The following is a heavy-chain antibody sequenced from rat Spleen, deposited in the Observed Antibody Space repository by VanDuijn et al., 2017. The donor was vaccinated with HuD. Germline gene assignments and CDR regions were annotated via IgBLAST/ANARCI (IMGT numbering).Heavy chain of an antibody. CDR2: ISPSGGST. CDR3: ARHYYDGYYHVDYFDY. D-gene: IGHD1-12*03. J-gene: IGHJ2*01. V-gene: IGHV5-25*01. Sequence: EVQLVESGGGLVQPGRSLKLSCAASGFTFSNYDMAWVRQAPTTGLEWVASISPSGGSTYYRDSVKGRFTVSRDNAKSTLYLQMDSLRSEDTATYYCARHYYDGYYHVDYFDYWGQGVMVTVSS. CDR1: GFTFSNYD.